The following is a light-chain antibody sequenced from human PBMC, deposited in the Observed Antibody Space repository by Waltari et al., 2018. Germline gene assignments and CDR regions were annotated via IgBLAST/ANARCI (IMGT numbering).Light chain of an antibody. V-gene: IGKV1-NL1*01. CDR1: QGLSGS. J-gene: IGKJ2*01. CDR2: AAS. Sequence: DIQMTQSPSSLSASVGDRVTITCRASQGLSGSLAWYQRKPGRAPKLLIYAASTLESGVPSRFSGSGSGTDYTLTINSLQPEDFVTYYCQQYYSTPYTFGQGTKLEI. CDR3: QQYYSTPYT.